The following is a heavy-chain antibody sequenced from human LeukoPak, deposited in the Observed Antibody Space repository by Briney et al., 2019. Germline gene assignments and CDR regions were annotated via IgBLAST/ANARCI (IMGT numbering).Heavy chain of an antibody. D-gene: IGHD3-9*01. Sequence: GGSLRLSCAASGFTFSSYGMHWVRQAPGKGLEWVAFIRYDGSNKYYADSVKGRFTISRDNSKNTLYLQMNSLRAEDTAVYYCAKIWGDILTGYTGIDYWGQGTLVTVSS. V-gene: IGHV3-30*02. CDR3: AKIWGDILTGYTGIDY. J-gene: IGHJ4*02. CDR1: GFTFSSYG. CDR2: IRYDGSNK.